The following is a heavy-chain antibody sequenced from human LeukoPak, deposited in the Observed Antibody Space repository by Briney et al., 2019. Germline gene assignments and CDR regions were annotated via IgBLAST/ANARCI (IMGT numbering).Heavy chain of an antibody. Sequence: GGSLRLSCAASGFTFSNYWMNWVRQAPGKGLEWVANIKQDGSEKYFVDSVKGRFTISRDNAKNSVYLQMNSLKAEDTAVYYRAGGQGWDFDLWGRGTLVTVSS. V-gene: IGHV3-7*01. J-gene: IGHJ2*01. CDR2: IKQDGSEK. CDR3: AGGQGWDFDL. CDR1: GFTFSNYW.